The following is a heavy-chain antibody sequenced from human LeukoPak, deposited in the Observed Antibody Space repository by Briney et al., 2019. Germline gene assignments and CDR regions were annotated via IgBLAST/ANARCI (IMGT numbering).Heavy chain of an antibody. CDR3: ARGGYFDY. CDR2: INSDGSGT. V-gene: IGHV3-74*01. J-gene: IGHJ4*02. D-gene: IGHD3-16*01. Sequence: PGGSLRPSCAASGFTFSAYWMHWVRQTPEKGLVWVSRINSDGSGTSYADSVKGRFTISRDNAKNTLYLQMNSLRAEDTAVYYCARGGYFDYWGQGTLVTVSS. CDR1: GFTFSAYW.